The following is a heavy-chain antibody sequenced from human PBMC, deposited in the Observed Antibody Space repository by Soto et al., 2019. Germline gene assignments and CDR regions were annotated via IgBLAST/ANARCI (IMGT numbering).Heavy chain of an antibody. V-gene: IGHV3-23*01. CDR1: GFTFSSYA. CDR3: AIHRALPYYFEY. J-gene: IGHJ4*02. Sequence: EVQLLESGGGLVQPGGSLRLSCAASGFTFSSYAMSWVRQAPGKGLEWVSAISGGGGSTYSADSVKGRFTISRDNSKNTLDLQMNSLRAEDTAVYHCAIHRALPYYFEYWGQGILVTVSS. CDR2: ISGGGGST.